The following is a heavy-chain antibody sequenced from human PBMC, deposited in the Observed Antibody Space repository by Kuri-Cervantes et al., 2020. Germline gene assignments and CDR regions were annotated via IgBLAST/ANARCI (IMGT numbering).Heavy chain of an antibody. CDR2: ISGSGGST. V-gene: IGHV3-23*01. J-gene: IGHJ6*03. CDR3: AKADYYSSYYMHV. Sequence: GESLKISCAASGFTFSSYAMNWVRQAPGKGLEWVSGISGSGGSTCYADSVKGRFTISRDNSKNTLYLQMNSLRAEDTAVYYCAKADYYSSYYMHVWGKGTTVTVSS. CDR1: GFTFSSYA.